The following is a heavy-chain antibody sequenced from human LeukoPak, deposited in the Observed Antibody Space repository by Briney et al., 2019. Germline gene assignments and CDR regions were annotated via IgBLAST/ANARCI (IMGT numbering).Heavy chain of an antibody. J-gene: IGHJ5*02. CDR3: ARGRPESPFDP. CDR1: GYTFTGYY. V-gene: IGHV1-18*04. Sequence: VASVTVSCKASGYTFTGYYMHWVRQAPGQGLEWMGWISAYNGDTNYAQKFQGRVTMTTDTSTITAYMEMRSLRSDDTAVYFCARGRPESPFDPWGQGTLVTVSS. CDR2: ISAYNGDT. D-gene: IGHD1-1*01.